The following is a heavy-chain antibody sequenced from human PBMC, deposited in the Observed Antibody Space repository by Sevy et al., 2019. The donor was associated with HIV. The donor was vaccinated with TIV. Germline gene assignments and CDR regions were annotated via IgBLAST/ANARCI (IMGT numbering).Heavy chain of an antibody. J-gene: IGHJ6*02. V-gene: IGHV4-59*01. CDR1: GGSISSYY. Sequence: SETLSLTCTVSGGSISSYYWSWIRQPPGKGLEWIGYIYYTGSTNYNPSLKSRVTISVDTSKNQCSLKLSSVTAADTAVYYCARELISGRYYGMDVWGQGTTVTVSS. D-gene: IGHD6-19*01. CDR2: IYYTGST. CDR3: ARELISGRYYGMDV.